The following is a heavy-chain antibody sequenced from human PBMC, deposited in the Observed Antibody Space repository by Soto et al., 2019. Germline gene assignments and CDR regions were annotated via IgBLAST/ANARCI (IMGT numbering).Heavy chain of an antibody. D-gene: IGHD5-18*01. CDR3: ARDPDSYGFRGYFDY. CDR2: IWYDGSNK. J-gene: IGHJ4*02. Sequence: GGALRLSWVSSVFTFSFYGMHWVGQAPGKGLEWVAVIWYDGSNKYYADSVKGRFTISIDNSKNTLYLQMNSLRAEDTAVYYCARDPDSYGFRGYFDYWGQGTMVTVSS. V-gene: IGHV3-33*01. CDR1: VFTFSFYG.